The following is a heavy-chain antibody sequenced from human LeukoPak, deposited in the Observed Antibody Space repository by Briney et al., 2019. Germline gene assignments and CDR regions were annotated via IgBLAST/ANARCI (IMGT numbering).Heavy chain of an antibody. Sequence: GGSLRLSCAASGFTSSSYGMHWVRQAPGKGLEWVAFIRFDGSNKYYADSVKGRFTISRDNSKNSLYLQLNSLRAEDTAVYYCAKAGDYNFGYFDYWGQGTLVTVSS. CDR2: IRFDGSNK. CDR3: AKAGDYNFGYFDY. V-gene: IGHV3-30*02. D-gene: IGHD4-17*01. J-gene: IGHJ4*02. CDR1: GFTSSSYG.